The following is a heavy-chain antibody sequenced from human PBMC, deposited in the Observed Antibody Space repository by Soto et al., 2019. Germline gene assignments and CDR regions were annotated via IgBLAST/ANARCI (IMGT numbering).Heavy chain of an antibody. D-gene: IGHD2-2*01. CDR3: ARDNCSSPSCYYYYYGMDV. CDR1: GFTVSSNY. V-gene: IGHV3-66*01. Sequence: GGSLRHSCAASGFTVSSNYMIWVRQAPGKGLEWVSGIYSGGITYYADSVKGRFTISRDNSKNTLYLQMNSLRAEDTAVYYCARDNCSSPSCYYYYYGMDVWGQGTTVTVSS. CDR2: IYSGGIT. J-gene: IGHJ6*02.